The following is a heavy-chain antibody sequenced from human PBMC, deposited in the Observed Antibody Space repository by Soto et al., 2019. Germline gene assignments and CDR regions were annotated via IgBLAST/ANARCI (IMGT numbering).Heavy chain of an antibody. CDR1: GFTFKESA. CDR3: ATGRGSGWAWYFDN. D-gene: IGHD6-19*01. V-gene: IGHV3-23*01. J-gene: IGHJ4*02. Sequence: GGSLRLSCAASGFTFKESAMNWVRQAPGKGLEWVASISDTGASTWYAESVRCRLSISRDNSKNNLYLQMNSLRGEDTAVYYCATGRGSGWAWYFDNWGQGTLVTVSS. CDR2: ISDTGAST.